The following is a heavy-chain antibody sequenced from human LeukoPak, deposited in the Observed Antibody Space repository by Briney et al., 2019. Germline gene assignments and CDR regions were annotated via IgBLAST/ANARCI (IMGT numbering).Heavy chain of an antibody. CDR1: GFTFDDYA. J-gene: IGHJ4*02. CDR3: ARAGDYYSTGDY. D-gene: IGHD3-22*01. Sequence: GGSLRLSCAASGFTFDDYAMHWVRQAPGKGLEWVSGISWNSGSIGYADSVKGRFTISRDNAKNSLYLQMNSLKTEDTAVYYCARAGDYYSTGDYWGQGTLVTVSS. V-gene: IGHV3-9*01. CDR2: ISWNSGSI.